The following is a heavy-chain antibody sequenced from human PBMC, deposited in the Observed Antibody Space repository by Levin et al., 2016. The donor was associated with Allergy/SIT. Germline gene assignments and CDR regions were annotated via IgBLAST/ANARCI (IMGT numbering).Heavy chain of an antibody. CDR3: ARVANRRDGYNSNFDY. CDR2: ISYDGSNK. J-gene: IGHJ4*02. D-gene: IGHD5-24*01. Sequence: VRQAPGKGLEWVAVISYDGSNKYYADSAKGRFTISRDNSKNTLYLQMNSLRAEDTAVYYCARVANRRDGYNSNFDYWGQGTLVTVSS. V-gene: IGHV3-30-3*01.